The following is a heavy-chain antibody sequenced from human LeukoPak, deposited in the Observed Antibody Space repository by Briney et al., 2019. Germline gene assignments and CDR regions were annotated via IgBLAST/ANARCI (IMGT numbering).Heavy chain of an antibody. J-gene: IGHJ4*02. CDR3: ARGDSSGWYPARASFDY. CDR1: GGSFSGYY. CDR2: INHSGST. D-gene: IGHD6-19*01. Sequence: SETLSLTCAVYGGSFSGYYWSWIRQPPGKGLEWIGEINHSGSTNYNPSLKSRVTISVATSKNQFSLKLSSVTAADTAVYYCARGDSSGWYPARASFDYWGQGTLVTVSS. V-gene: IGHV4-34*01.